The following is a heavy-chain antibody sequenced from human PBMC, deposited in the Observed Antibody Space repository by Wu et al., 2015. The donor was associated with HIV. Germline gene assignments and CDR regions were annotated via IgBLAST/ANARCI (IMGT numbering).Heavy chain of an antibody. CDR1: GYTFTGYY. J-gene: IGHJ6*02. V-gene: IGHV1-2*02. Sequence: QVQLVQSGAEVKKPGASVKVSCKASGYTFTGYYMHWVRQAPGQGLEWMGWINPNSGGTNYAQKFQGRVTMTRDTSISTAYMELSRLRSDDTAVYYCARDLMGYYDSSGYYGMDVWGQGTTVTVSS. CDR3: ARDLMGYYDSSGYYGMDV. CDR2: INPNSGGT. D-gene: IGHD3-22*01.